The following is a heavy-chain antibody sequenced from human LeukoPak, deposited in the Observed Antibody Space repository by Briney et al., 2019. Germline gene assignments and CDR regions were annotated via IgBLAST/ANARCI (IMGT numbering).Heavy chain of an antibody. J-gene: IGHJ3*02. CDR1: GFTVSSNY. CDR2: IYSGGRT. V-gene: IGHV3-53*01. D-gene: IGHD4-17*01. Sequence: PGGSLRLSCAASGFTVSSNYMNRVRQAPGKGLEWVSVIYSGGRTYYADSVEGRFTISRDNSKNTLFLQMNSLRAEDTAVYYCARDLPATAVTAPGAFDIWGQGTMVTVSS. CDR3: ARDLPATAVTAPGAFDI.